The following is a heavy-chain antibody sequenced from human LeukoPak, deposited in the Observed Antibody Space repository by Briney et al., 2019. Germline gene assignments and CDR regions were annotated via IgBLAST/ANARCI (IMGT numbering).Heavy chain of an antibody. CDR3: ARDQSTMVRGVYYYYYYYMDV. CDR1: GYTFTGYY. CDR2: INPNSGGT. V-gene: IGHV1-2*02. Sequence: GASVKVSCKASGYTFTGYYMHWVRQAPGQGLEWMGWINPNSGGTNYAQKFQGRVTMTRDTSISTAYMELSRLRSDDTAVYYCARDQSTMVRGVYYYYYYYMDVWGKGTTVIVSS. D-gene: IGHD3-10*01. J-gene: IGHJ6*03.